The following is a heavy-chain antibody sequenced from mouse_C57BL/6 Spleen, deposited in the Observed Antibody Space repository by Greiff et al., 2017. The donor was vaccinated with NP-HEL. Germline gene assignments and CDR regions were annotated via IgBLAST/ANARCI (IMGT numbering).Heavy chain of an antibody. CDR3: ARDGYYGYFDY. CDR1: GYAFSSYW. V-gene: IGHV1-80*01. CDR2: IYPGDGDT. Sequence: VQLQQSGAELVKPGASVKISCKASGYAFSSYWMNWVKQRPGKGLEWIGQIYPGDGDTNYNGKFKGKATLTADKSSSTAYMQLSRLTSEESAVYFCARDGYYGYFDYWGQGTTLTVSS. D-gene: IGHD2-3*01. J-gene: IGHJ2*01.